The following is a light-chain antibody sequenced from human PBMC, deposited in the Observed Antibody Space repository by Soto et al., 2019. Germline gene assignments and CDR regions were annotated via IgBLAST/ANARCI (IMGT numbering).Light chain of an antibody. CDR2: DAS. V-gene: IGKV3-11*01. Sequence: EIVLTQAPATLSLSPWERATLSCRASQSVKTFLVWYQQRPGQAPRLLIYDASHRAAGIPARFSGSGFGTDFTLTISSLVPEAAAVYYCQQRSNWPPITFGQGTRLEI. J-gene: IGKJ5*01. CDR3: QQRSNWPPIT. CDR1: QSVKTF.